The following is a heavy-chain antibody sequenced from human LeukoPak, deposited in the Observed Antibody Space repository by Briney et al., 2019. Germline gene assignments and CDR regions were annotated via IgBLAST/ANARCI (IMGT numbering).Heavy chain of an antibody. CDR3: ARIRPNYDILTGPKYYYYGMDV. Sequence: ASVKVSCKASGYTFTSYYMHWVRQAPGQGLEWMGIINPSGGSTSYAQKFQGRVTMTRDTSTSTVYMELSSLRSEDTAVYYCARIRPNYDILTGPKYYYYGMDVWGQGTTVTVSS. J-gene: IGHJ6*02. CDR2: INPSGGST. V-gene: IGHV1-46*01. D-gene: IGHD3-9*01. CDR1: GYTFTSYY.